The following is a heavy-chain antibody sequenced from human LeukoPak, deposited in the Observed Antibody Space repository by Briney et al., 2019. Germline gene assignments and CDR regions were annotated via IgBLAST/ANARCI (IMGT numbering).Heavy chain of an antibody. CDR2: ISYSGRT. CDR1: GYSIRSGFY. CDR3: ASLIVGATNS. J-gene: IGHJ4*02. V-gene: IGHV4-38-2*02. Sequence: RSEPLSLTCTLSGYSIRSGFYWGWIRQPPGNGLDRIGSISYSGRTYYNPSLESRVTISVDTSKHTVSLNLRPVSAAHTAVYYFASLIVGATNSWGQGTLVTVSS. D-gene: IGHD1-26*01.